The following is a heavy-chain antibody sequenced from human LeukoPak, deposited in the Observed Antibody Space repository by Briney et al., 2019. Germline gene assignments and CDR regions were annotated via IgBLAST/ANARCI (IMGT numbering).Heavy chain of an antibody. CDR1: GGPFSGYY. J-gene: IGHJ4*02. CDR2: INHSGSA. V-gene: IGHV4-34*01. D-gene: IGHD3-22*01. CDR3: ARARGDYYDSSGYYSAFDY. Sequence: ASETLSLTCAVYGGPFSGYYWSWICQPPGKGLEWIGEINHSGSANYNPSLKSRVTTSVDMSKNQFSLKLSSVTAADTAVYYCARARGDYYDSSGYYSAFDYWGQGTLVTVSS.